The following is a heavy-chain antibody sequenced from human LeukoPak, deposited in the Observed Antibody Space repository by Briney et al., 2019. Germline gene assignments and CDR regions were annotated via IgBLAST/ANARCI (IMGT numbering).Heavy chain of an antibody. D-gene: IGHD6-19*01. V-gene: IGHV4-4*02. CDR2: IYHSGNT. J-gene: IGHJ4*02. CDR3: ATLGVAVAQEWVSDY. Sequence: PSETLSLTCAVSGGSISSGNWWSWVRQRPGKGLEWIGEIYHSGNTNYNPSLKSRVTISVDKSKNQFSLNLSSVTAADTAVYYCATLGVAVAQEWVSDYWGQGTLVTVSS. CDR1: GGSISSGNW.